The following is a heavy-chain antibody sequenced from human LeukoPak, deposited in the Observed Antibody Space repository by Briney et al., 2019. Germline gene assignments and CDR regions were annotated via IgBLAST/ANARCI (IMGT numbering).Heavy chain of an antibody. CDR1: GYTLTSYG. J-gene: IGHJ4*02. Sequence: ASVEVSCKASGYTLTSYGISWVRQAPGQGLEWMGWISAYNGNTNSAQKLQGRVTMTTDTSTSTAYMELRSLRSDDTAVYYCARGRKDYGDYYFDSWGQGTLVTVSS. CDR2: ISAYNGNT. D-gene: IGHD4-17*01. V-gene: IGHV1-18*01. CDR3: ARGRKDYGDYYFDS.